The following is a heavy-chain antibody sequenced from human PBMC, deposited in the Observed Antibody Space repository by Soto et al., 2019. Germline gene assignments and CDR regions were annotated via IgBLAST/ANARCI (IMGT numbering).Heavy chain of an antibody. CDR2: ISGSGGST. J-gene: IGHJ6*03. D-gene: IGHD3-10*01. CDR3: AKDYNYYGSGRLFYMDV. CDR1: GFTFSSYA. Sequence: PGGSLRLSCAASGFTFSSYAMSWVRQAPGKGLEWASAISGSGGSTYYADSVKGRFTISRDNSKNTLYLQMNSLRAEDTAVYYCAKDYNYYGSGRLFYMDVWGKGTTVTVSS. V-gene: IGHV3-23*01.